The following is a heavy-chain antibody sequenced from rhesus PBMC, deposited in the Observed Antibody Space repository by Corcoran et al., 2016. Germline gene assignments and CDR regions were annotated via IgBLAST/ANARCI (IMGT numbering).Heavy chain of an antibody. CDR3: TRETSGFEF. CDR1: GFTFSGYD. CDR2: IRYTGKTI. D-gene: IGHD1-44*01. J-gene: IGHJ3*01. Sequence: EVQLVESGGGLVQPGGSLRLSCAAPGFTFSGYDMNWVRQAPGKGLEWVSYIRYTGKTIYYADSVRGRFTISRDNAKNSLFLQMSSLRAEDTAVYYCTRETSGFEFWGQGSGSPSLQ. V-gene: IGHV3-136*01.